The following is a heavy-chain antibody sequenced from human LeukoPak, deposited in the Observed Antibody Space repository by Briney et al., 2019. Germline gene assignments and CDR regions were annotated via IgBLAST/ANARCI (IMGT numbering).Heavy chain of an antibody. CDR1: GFTFSSYA. J-gene: IGHJ4*02. CDR3: AKDRIAATDY. Sequence: PGGSLRLSCAASGFTFSSYAMGWVRQAPGKGLEWVSAISGSGGSTYYADSVKGRFTISRDNSNNTLYLQMNSLRAEDTAVYYCAKDRIAATDYWGQGTLVTVSS. CDR2: ISGSGGST. V-gene: IGHV3-23*01. D-gene: IGHD6-13*01.